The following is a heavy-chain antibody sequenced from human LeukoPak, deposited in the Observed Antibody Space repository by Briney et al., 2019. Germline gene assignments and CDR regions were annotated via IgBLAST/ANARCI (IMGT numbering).Heavy chain of an antibody. D-gene: IGHD6-19*01. Sequence: PSETLSLTCTVSGASITGYYWSWIRQPPGKGLEWIAYISYTGSTNYNPSLRGRVTISLDTSANPSSLKFSSLTTTDPAVYYCVREPSSSGWFAYWGQGTLVTVSS. J-gene: IGHJ4*02. CDR2: ISYTGST. CDR1: GASITGYY. CDR3: VREPSSSGWFAY. V-gene: IGHV4-59*01.